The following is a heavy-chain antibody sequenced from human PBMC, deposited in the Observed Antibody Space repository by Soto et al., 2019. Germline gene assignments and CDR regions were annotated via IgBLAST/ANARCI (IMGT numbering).Heavy chain of an antibody. J-gene: IGHJ6*02. D-gene: IGHD3-10*01. Sequence: QVQLVESGGGVVQPGRSLRLSCAASGFTFSSYGMHWVRQAPGKGLEWVAVIWYDGSNKYYADSVKGRFNISRDNSKNTLYLKMTRLRAEDTAVYYRARDEGLGVKYYHYGMDVWGQGTTVSVS. CDR1: GFTFSSYG. CDR3: ARDEGLGVKYYHYGMDV. CDR2: IWYDGSNK. V-gene: IGHV3-33*01.